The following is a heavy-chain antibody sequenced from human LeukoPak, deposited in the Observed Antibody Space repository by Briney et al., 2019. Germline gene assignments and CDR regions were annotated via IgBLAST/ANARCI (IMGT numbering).Heavy chain of an antibody. D-gene: IGHD1-26*01. CDR3: ARGFSANYYDY. CDR1: GYTFTSYA. CDR2: ISGYNGHT. J-gene: IGHJ4*02. V-gene: IGHV1-18*01. Sequence: ASVKVSCKTSGYTFTSYAISWVRQAPGQGLEWMGWISGYNGHTYSAQKFQRRLTMTTDTSTSTADMELRGLTSDDTAVFYCARGFSANYYDYWGQGTLVTVSS.